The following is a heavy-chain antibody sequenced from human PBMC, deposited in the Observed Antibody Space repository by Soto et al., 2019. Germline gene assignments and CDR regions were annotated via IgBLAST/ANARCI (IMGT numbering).Heavy chain of an antibody. D-gene: IGHD3-16*02. CDR1: GFTFSSYA. V-gene: IGHV3-23*01. J-gene: IGHJ3*02. Sequence: EVQLLESGGGLVQPGGSLRLSCAASGFTFSSYAMSWVRQAPGKGLEWVSAISGSGGSTYYAASVKGRFTMSRDNSKNTLYLQMNSLRAEDTAVYYCAKSSPSPDYDYIWGSYRDAFDIWGQGTMVTVSS. CDR3: AKSSPSPDYDYIWGSYRDAFDI. CDR2: ISGSGGST.